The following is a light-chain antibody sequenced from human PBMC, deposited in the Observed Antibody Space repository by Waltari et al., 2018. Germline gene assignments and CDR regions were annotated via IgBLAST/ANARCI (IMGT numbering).Light chain of an antibody. CDR1: STDLASSNL. CDR3: CSYTGSSTSYG. J-gene: IGLJ1*01. Sequence: QSALSQPASVSGSPGQSPTITCTGASTDLASSNLVAWYQPHPHRAPKLIIYEATKRPSGISHRFSGAKSGATASLRISGLQADDEADYYCCSYTGSSTSYGCGGGTKVTVL. CDR2: EAT. V-gene: IGLV2-23*01.